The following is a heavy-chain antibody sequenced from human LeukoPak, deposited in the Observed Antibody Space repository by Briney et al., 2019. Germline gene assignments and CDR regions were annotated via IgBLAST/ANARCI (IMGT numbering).Heavy chain of an antibody. D-gene: IGHD2-15*01. J-gene: IGHJ4*02. CDR2: ISSSGSTI. V-gene: IGHV3-11*01. CDR1: GFTFSNYY. Sequence: PGGSLRLSCAASGFTFSNYYMSWIRQAPGKGLEWVSYISSSGSTIYYADSVKGRFTISRENANNSLYLQMNSPRADAEAVVYLAREEVSGGSDYWGQGALGTAS. CDR3: AREEVSGGSDY.